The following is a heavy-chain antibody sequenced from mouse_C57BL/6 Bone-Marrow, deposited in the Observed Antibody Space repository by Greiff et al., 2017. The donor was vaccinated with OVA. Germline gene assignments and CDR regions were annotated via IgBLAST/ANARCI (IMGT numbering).Heavy chain of an antibody. V-gene: IGHV1-15*01. CDR2: IDPETGGT. Sequence: VQVVESGAELVRPGASVTLSCKASGYTFTDYEMHWVKQTPVHGLEWIGAIDPETGGTAYNQKFKGKAILTADKSSRTAYMELRSLTYEDSAVYYCTRGYSNYYAMDYWGQGTSVTVSS. D-gene: IGHD2-5*01. J-gene: IGHJ4*01. CDR3: TRGYSNYYAMDY. CDR1: GYTFTDYE.